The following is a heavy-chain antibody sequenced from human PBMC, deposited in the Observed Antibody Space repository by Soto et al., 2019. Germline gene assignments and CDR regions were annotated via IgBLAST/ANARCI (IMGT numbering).Heavy chain of an antibody. V-gene: IGHV4-39*01. CDR3: ARRPYYDFWSGYLDY. Sequence: PSETLSLTCTVSGGSISSSSYYWGWIRQPPGKGLEWIGSIYYSGSTYYNPSLKSRVTISVDTSKNQFSLKLSSVTAADTAVYYCARRPYYDFWSGYLDYWGQGTLVT. J-gene: IGHJ4*02. CDR2: IYYSGST. CDR1: GGSISSSSYY. D-gene: IGHD3-3*01.